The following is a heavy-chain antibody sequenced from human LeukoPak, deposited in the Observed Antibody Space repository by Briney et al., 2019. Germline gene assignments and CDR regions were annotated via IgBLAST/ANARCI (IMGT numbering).Heavy chain of an antibody. CDR1: GYTFTNNF. Sequence: ASVKVSCKASGYTFTNNFMHWVRQAPGQGLEWIGIINPSGDNTWYAQKFQGRVTMTRDMATSTDYLEVSSLRSEDTAVYYCARDHLDDYGDYVSLYYYYYMDVWGKGTTVTISS. CDR2: INPSGDNT. V-gene: IGHV1-46*01. CDR3: ARDHLDDYGDYVSLYYYYYMDV. J-gene: IGHJ6*03. D-gene: IGHD4-17*01.